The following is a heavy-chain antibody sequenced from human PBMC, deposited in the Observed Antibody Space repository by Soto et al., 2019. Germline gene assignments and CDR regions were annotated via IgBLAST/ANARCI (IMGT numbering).Heavy chain of an antibody. CDR2: ISGSGGST. J-gene: IGHJ4*02. CDR3: AKDLEERREDYIWGSDQQFDD. Sequence: PGGSLRLSCAASGFTFSSYAMSWVRQAPGKGLEWVSAISGSGGSTYCADSVKGRFTISRDNSKNTLYLQMNSLRAEDTAVYYCAKDLEERREDYIWGSDQQFDDWGQGTLVTVSS. V-gene: IGHV3-23*01. D-gene: IGHD3-16*01. CDR1: GFTFSSYA.